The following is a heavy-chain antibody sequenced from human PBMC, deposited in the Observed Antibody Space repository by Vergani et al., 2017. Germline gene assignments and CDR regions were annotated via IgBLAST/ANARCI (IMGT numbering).Heavy chain of an antibody. CDR3: ARAGGSSGWYDY. D-gene: IGHD6-19*01. Sequence: QVQLQESGPGLVKPSETLSLTCTVSGGSISSYHWSWIRQPPGKGLEWIGYIYYSGSTNYNPSLKSRVTISVDTSKNQFSLKLSSVTAADTAVYYCARAGGSSGWYDYWGQGTLVTVSS. CDR1: GGSISSYH. CDR2: IYYSGST. J-gene: IGHJ4*02. V-gene: IGHV4-59*01.